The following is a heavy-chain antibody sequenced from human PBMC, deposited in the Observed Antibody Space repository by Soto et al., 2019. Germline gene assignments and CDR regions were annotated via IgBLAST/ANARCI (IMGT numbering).Heavy chain of an antibody. CDR1: GYTFTSYG. D-gene: IGHD6-19*01. CDR3: ARDFSGWYGGHYYYYYGMDV. V-gene: IGHV1-18*04. CDR2: ISAYNGNT. J-gene: IGHJ6*02. Sequence: GASVKVSCKASGYTFTSYGISWVRQAPGQGLEWMGWISAYNGNTNYAQKLQGRVTMTTDTSTSTAYMELRSLRSDDTAVYYCARDFSGWYGGHYYYYYGMDVWGQGTTVTVS.